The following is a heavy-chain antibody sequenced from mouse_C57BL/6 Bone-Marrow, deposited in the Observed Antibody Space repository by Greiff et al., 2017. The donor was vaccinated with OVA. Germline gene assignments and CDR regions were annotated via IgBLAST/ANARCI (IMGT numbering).Heavy chain of an antibody. J-gene: IGHJ2*01. CDR2: ISSGGSYT. Sequence: VQLKESGGDLVKPGGSLKLSCAASGFTFSSYGMSWVRQTPDKRLEWVATISSGGSYTYYPDSVKGRFTISRDNAKNTLYLQMSSLKSEDTAMYYCARSFITTVVAPDYWGQGTTLTVSS. D-gene: IGHD1-1*01. CDR1: GFTFSSYG. V-gene: IGHV5-6*01. CDR3: ARSFITTVVAPDY.